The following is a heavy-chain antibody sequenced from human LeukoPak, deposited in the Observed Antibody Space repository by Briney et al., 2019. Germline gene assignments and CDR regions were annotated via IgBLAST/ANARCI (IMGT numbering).Heavy chain of an antibody. J-gene: IGHJ4*02. CDR2: IIPILGIA. Sequence: GASVKVSCKASGGTFSSYAISWVRQAPGQGLEWMGRIIPILGIANYAQKLRGRVTITADRYTSTAYMELSSLRSEDTAVYDCARDQVITIFGVVIIPHFDYWGQGTLVTVSS. D-gene: IGHD3-3*01. CDR3: ARDQVITIFGVVIIPHFDY. CDR1: GGTFSSYA. V-gene: IGHV1-69*04.